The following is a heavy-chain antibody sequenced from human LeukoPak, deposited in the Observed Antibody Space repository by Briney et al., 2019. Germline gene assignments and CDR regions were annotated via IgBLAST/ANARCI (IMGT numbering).Heavy chain of an antibody. J-gene: IGHJ4*02. CDR1: GFTLSGYF. CDR3: ARDRGWRSSGYYLYYFDL. CDR2: IKGDGSEK. V-gene: IGHV3-7*01. Sequence: SLRLSCAASGFTLSGYFMSWVRQAPGEGLEWVASIKGDGSEKYYVDSVKGRFTISRDNAKNSLYLQMNSLRAEDTAVYYCARDRGWRSSGYYLYYFDLWGQGTLVTVSS. D-gene: IGHD3-22*01.